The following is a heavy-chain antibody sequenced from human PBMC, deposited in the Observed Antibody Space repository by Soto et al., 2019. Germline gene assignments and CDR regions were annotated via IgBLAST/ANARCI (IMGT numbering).Heavy chain of an antibody. D-gene: IGHD2-2*01. V-gene: IGHV3-23*01. CDR3: ARGLPRSTA. CDR2: ISTFGGST. Sequence: GGSLRLSCAASGFTFSSYAMTWVRQAPGKGLEWVSTISTFGGSTYYADSVKGRFTVSRDNSKNTLYLQMNSLRAEDTAVYYCARGLPRSTAWGQGTLGTVSS. CDR1: GFTFSSYA. J-gene: IGHJ5*02.